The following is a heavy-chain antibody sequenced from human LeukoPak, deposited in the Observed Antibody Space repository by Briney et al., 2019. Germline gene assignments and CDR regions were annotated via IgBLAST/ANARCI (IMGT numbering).Heavy chain of an antibody. J-gene: IGHJ4*02. CDR1: GGTFSSYA. CDR2: IIPIFGTA. D-gene: IGHD3-10*01. V-gene: IGHV1-69*06. CDR3: ASTSGPGSYLVDY. Sequence: SVKVSCKAFGGTFSSYAISWVRQAPGQGLEWMGGIIPIFGTANYAQKFQGRVTITADKSTSTAYMELSSLRSEDTAVYYCASTSGPGSYLVDYWGQGTLVTVSS.